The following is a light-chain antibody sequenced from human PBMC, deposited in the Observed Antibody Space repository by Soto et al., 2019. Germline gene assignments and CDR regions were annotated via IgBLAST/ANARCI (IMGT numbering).Light chain of an antibody. CDR2: DAS. V-gene: IGKV3-11*01. J-gene: IGKJ2*01. CDR3: QQRRAWPLT. Sequence: EIVLTQSPATLSLSPGERATLSCRASQSVASYLACYQQKPGQAPRLLIYDASNRATGIPARFSGSGSGTDFTLTISSLDPEDFAVYYCQQRRAWPLTFGQGTKLEIK. CDR1: QSVASY.